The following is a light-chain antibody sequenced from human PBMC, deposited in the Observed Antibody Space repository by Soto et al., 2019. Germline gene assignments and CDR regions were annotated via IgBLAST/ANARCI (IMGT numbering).Light chain of an antibody. CDR3: QQRSNWPPKIT. J-gene: IGKJ5*01. CDR2: DAS. Sequence: EIVLTQSPGTLSLSPGERAALSCRCSQSVSSSYLAWYQQKPGQAPRLLIYDASNRATGIPARFSGSGSGTDFTLTISSLEPEDFAVYYCQQRSNWPPKITFGQGTRLEIK. V-gene: IGKV3D-20*02. CDR1: QSVSSSY.